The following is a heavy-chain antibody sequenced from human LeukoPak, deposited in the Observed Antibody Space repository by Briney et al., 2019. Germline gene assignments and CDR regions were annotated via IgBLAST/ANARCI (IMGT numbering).Heavy chain of an antibody. D-gene: IGHD3-10*01. Sequence: GASVKVSCKASGYTFTNYAMNWVRQAPGQGLEWMGWISAYNGNTNYAQKLQGRVTMTTDTSTSTAYMELRSLRSDDTAVYYCAREDYYGSGRFDYWGQGTLVTVSS. CDR3: AREDYYGSGRFDY. CDR2: ISAYNGNT. J-gene: IGHJ4*02. CDR1: GYTFTNYA. V-gene: IGHV1-18*01.